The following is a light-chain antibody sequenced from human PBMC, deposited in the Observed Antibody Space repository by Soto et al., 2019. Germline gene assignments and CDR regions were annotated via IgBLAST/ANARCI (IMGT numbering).Light chain of an antibody. V-gene: IGKV1-5*03. Sequence: DIQMTQSPSTLSASVGDRVTITCRASQSISSWLAWYQQKPGKAPKLLIYKASSLESRVPSRISGSGSGTEFTLTISSLQPDDFANYYCQQYNSYWTFGQGNKVEIK. CDR2: KAS. CDR3: QQYNSYWT. CDR1: QSISSW. J-gene: IGKJ1*01.